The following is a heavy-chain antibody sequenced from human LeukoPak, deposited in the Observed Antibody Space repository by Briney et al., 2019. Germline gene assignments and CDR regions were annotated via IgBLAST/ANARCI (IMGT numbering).Heavy chain of an antibody. CDR1: GFTFNRYW. CDR2: IKQDGSAK. V-gene: IGHV3-7*01. D-gene: IGHD5-12*01. CDR3: ARVEASGYDYGAFDY. Sequence: GGSLRLPCAASGFTFNRYWMSWVRQAPGKELQWVANIKQDGSAKYYVDSVKGRFTISRDNAKNSLYLQMNSLRAEDTAVYYCARVEASGYDYGAFDYWGQGTLVTVSS. J-gene: IGHJ4*02.